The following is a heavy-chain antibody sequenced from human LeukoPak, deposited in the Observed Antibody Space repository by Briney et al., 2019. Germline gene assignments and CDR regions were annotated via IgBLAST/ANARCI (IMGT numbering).Heavy chain of an antibody. V-gene: IGHV3-33*01. CDR2: IWYDGSNK. Sequence: GGSLRLSCAASGFTFSSYGMHWVRQAPGRGLEWVALIWYDGSNKYYTDSVKGRLTISRDNSKNTLYLQMNSLRAEDTAIYYCAREGPRGNSQFDYWGQGTLVTVSS. J-gene: IGHJ4*02. CDR3: AREGPRGNSQFDY. CDR1: GFTFSSYG. D-gene: IGHD2/OR15-2a*01.